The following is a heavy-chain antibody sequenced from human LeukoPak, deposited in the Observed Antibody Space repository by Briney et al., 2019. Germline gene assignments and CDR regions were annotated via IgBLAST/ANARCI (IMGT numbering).Heavy chain of an antibody. CDR3: AREVRGGYSYGHFDY. D-gene: IGHD5-18*01. CDR2: IYSGGST. Sequence: GGSLGLSCAASGFTVSSNYMNWVRQAPGKGLEWVSVIYSGGSTYYSDSVKGRFTISRDNSKNTLYLQMNSLRAEDTAVYYCAREVRGGYSYGHFDYWGQGTLVTVSS. J-gene: IGHJ4*02. V-gene: IGHV3-53*01. CDR1: GFTVSSNY.